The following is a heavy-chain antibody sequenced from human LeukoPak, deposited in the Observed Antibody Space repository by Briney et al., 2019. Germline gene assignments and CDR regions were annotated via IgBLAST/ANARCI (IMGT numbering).Heavy chain of an antibody. D-gene: IGHD1-20*01. J-gene: IGHJ5*02. CDR3: ARDGRITGTWDWFDP. CDR2: IYTSGST. CDR1: GGSISSYY. Sequence: PSETLSLTCTVSGGSISSYYWSWIRQPAGKGLEWIGRIYTSGSTNYNPSLKSRVTMSVDTSKNQFSLKLSSVTAADTAVYYCARDGRITGTWDWFDPWGQGTLVTVSS. V-gene: IGHV4-4*07.